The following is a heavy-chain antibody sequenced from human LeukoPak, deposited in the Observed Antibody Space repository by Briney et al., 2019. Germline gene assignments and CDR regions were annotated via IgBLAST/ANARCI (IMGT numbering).Heavy chain of an antibody. V-gene: IGHV4-39*01. J-gene: IGHJ4*02. CDR3: VRTAGYFDY. Sequence: SETLSLTCTVSGGSISSSSHYWCWIRQPPGNGLEWIGSIHYSEKTYYNPSLKSRVTISVDTSKNQFSLKLSSLTAADTAVYYCVRTAGYFDYWGQGTLVTVSS. CDR2: IHYSEKT. CDR1: GGSISSSSHY. D-gene: IGHD6-25*01.